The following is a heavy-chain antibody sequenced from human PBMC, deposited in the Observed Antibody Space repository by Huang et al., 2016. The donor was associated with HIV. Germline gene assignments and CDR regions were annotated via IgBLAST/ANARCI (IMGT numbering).Heavy chain of an antibody. CDR1: GFTFNNYA. CDR3: AKGIKSSGSYYFDY. J-gene: IGHJ4*02. Sequence: EVQLLESGGGLVQPGGSLRLSCAASGFTFNNYALNWVRQAPGKGRDGVSTISGNGGSTYYADSVKGRFTISRDNSKNTLYLHMNSLRVEDTAVYYCAKGIKSSGSYYFDYWGQGTLVTVSS. CDR2: ISGNGGST. V-gene: IGHV3-23*01. D-gene: IGHD3-10*01.